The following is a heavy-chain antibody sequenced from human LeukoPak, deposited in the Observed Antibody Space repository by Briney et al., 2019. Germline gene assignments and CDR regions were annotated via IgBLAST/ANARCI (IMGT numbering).Heavy chain of an antibody. CDR1: GYTFTSYG. CDR2: ISAYNGNT. CDR3: ARLGVATTGQMPYYYGMDV. J-gene: IGHJ6*04. V-gene: IGHV1-18*04. D-gene: IGHD5-12*01. Sequence: ASVKVSCKASGYTFTSYGISWVRRAPGQGLEWMGWISAYNGNTNYAQKLQGRVTMTTDTSTSTAYMELRSLRSDDTAVYYCARLGVATTGQMPYYYGMDVWGKGTTVTVSS.